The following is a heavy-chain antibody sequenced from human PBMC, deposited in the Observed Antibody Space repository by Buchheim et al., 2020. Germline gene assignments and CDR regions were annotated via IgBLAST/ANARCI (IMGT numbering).Heavy chain of an antibody. D-gene: IGHD3-10*01. Sequence: EVQLVESGGGLVQPGGSLRLSCAASGFTFSSYWMSWVRQAPGKGLEWVANIKQDGSEKYYVDSVKGRFTISSDNAKNSLYLQMNSLRAEDTAVYYCASSAFPFYYYYMDVWGKGTT. V-gene: IGHV3-7*01. CDR3: ASSAFPFYYYYMDV. J-gene: IGHJ6*03. CDR2: IKQDGSEK. CDR1: GFTFSSYW.